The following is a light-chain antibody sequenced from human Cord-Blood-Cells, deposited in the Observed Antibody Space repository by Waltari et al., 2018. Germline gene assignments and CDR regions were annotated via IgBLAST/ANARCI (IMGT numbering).Light chain of an antibody. CDR3: CSYAGSYTFV. J-gene: IGLJ1*01. Sequence: QSALTQPRPVSGSPGQPVTTSCPGTSSDVGGYNSVSWYQQNPGKAPKLLIYDVNKRPSGVPDRFSGSKSGNTASLTISGLQAEDEADYYCCSYAGSYTFVFGTGTKVTVL. V-gene: IGLV2-11*01. CDR1: SSDVGGYNS. CDR2: DVN.